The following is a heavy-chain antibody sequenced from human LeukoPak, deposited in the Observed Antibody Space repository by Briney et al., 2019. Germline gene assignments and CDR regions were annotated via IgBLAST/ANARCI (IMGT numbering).Heavy chain of an antibody. D-gene: IGHD3-10*01. J-gene: IGHJ5*02. V-gene: IGHV1-2*02. CDR3: ARASITMVRGVIPWFDP. Sequence: ASVKVSCKASGYTFTGYYMHWVRQAPGQGLEWMGWINPNSGGTNYAQKFQGRVTMTRDTSISTAYMELSRLRSDDTAVYYCARASITMVRGVIPWFDPWGQGTLVTVSS. CDR1: GYTFTGYY. CDR2: INPNSGGT.